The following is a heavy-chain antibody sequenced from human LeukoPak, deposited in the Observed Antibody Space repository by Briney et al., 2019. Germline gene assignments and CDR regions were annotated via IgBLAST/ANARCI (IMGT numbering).Heavy chain of an antibody. J-gene: IGHJ4*02. CDR2: ISSSSSYI. D-gene: IGHD3-10*01. V-gene: IGHV3-21*01. CDR1: GFTFSSYS. CDR3: AGLVLWFGELASTSDY. Sequence: GGSLRLSCAASGFTFSSYSMNWVRQAPGKGLEWVSSISSSSSYIYYADSVKGRFTISRDNAKNSLYLQMNSLRAEDTAVYYCAGLVLWFGELASTSDYWGQGTLVTVSS.